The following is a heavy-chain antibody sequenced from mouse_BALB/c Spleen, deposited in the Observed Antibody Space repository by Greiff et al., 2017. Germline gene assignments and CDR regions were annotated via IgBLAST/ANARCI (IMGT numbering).Heavy chain of an antibody. V-gene: IGHV1-53*01. CDR2: INPSNGGT. CDR1: GYTFTSYY. CDR3: ARSYYGYDRTWFAY. D-gene: IGHD2-9*01. J-gene: IGHJ3*01. Sequence: QVQLKQSGAELVKPGASVKLSCKASGYTFTSYYMYWVKQRPGQGLEWIGEINPSNGGTNFNEKFKGKATLTADKSSSTAYMQLSSLTSEDSAVYFCARSYYGYDRTWFAYWGQGTLVTVSA.